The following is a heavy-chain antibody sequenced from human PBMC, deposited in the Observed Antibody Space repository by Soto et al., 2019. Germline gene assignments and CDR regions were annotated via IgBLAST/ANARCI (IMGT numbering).Heavy chain of an antibody. CDR2: IYKSATT. CDR1: GDSISNLDYF. D-gene: IGHD7-27*01. CDR3: ARGRYCLTGRCFPNWFDS. Sequence: SETLSLTCSVSGDSISNLDYFWAWIRQPPGQALEYIGYIYKSATTYYNPSFESRVAISVDTPKSQFSLNVTSVTAADTAVYFCARGRYCLTGRCFPNWFDSWGQGALVTVSS. J-gene: IGHJ5*01. V-gene: IGHV4-30-4*01.